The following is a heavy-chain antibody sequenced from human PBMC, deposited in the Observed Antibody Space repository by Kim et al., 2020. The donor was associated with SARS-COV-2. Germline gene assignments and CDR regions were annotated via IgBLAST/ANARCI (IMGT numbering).Heavy chain of an antibody. Sequence: SETLSLTCAVYGVSFSNYYWNWIRQPPGKGLEWIGEIYHSGSTNYNPSLKSRVTISLDTSKNQFSLKLTSVTAADTAVYYCARGRGYSDTSGYTWFDPWGQGTLVTVSS. V-gene: IGHV4-34*01. D-gene: IGHD3-22*01. CDR2: IYHSGST. CDR1: GVSFSNYY. J-gene: IGHJ5*02. CDR3: ARGRGYSDTSGYTWFDP.